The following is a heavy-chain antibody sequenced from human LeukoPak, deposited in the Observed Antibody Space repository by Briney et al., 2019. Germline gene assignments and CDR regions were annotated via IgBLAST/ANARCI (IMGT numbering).Heavy chain of an antibody. J-gene: IGHJ4*02. CDR2: IGGSGHST. V-gene: IGHV3-23*01. D-gene: IGHD1-26*01. CDR1: RFTFSSYA. CDR3: ARGWSGRSFDY. Sequence: GGSLRLSCAASRFTFSSYAMNWVRQAPGKGLEWVSGIGGSGHSTYYTDSVKGRFTISRDNFKNTLYLQMNSLRAEDTAVYYCARGWSGRSFDYWGQGTLVTVSS.